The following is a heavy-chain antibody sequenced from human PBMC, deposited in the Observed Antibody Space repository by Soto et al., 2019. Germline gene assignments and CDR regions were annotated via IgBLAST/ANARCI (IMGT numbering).Heavy chain of an antibody. CDR3: ASFIAAAGTFYYYYYMDV. CDR2: ISGSGTDT. J-gene: IGHJ6*03. CDR1: GFTFINYA. Sequence: GGSLRLSCGASGFTFINYALSWVRQAPGKGLEWVSSISGSGTDTKYADSVKGRSTISRDNSKNTLYLQVNSLRGEDTAVYYCASFIAAAGTFYYYYYMDVWGKGTTVTVSS. V-gene: IGHV3-23*01. D-gene: IGHD6-13*01.